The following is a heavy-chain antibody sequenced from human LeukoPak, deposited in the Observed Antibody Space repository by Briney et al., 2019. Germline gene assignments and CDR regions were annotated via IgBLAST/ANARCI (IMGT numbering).Heavy chain of an antibody. CDR1: GYTFTSYG. D-gene: IGHD6-13*01. J-gene: IGHJ6*03. CDR2: ISAYNGNT. V-gene: IGHV1-18*01. CDR3: ARPRYSSSWYEYGDHYYYMDV. Sequence: GASVKVSCKASGYTFTSYGISWVRQAPGQGLEWMGWISAYNGNTNYAQKLQGRVTMTTDTSTSTAYMELRSLRSDDTAVYYCARPRYSSSWYEYGDHYYYMDVWGKGTTVTVSS.